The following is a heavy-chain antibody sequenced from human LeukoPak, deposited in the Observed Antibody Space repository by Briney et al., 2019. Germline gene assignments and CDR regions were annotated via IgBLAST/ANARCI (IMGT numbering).Heavy chain of an antibody. CDR2: ISGSGGST. D-gene: IGHD2-2*01. J-gene: IGHJ6*02. CDR1: GFTFSSYA. Sequence: GGSLRLSCAASGFTFSSYAMSWVRQAPGKGLEWVSAISGSGGSTYYADSVKGRFTISRDNSKNTLYLQMNSLRAEDTAVYYCVIYCSSTTCKAYGMDVWGQGTTVTVSS. V-gene: IGHV3-23*01. CDR3: VIYCSSTTCKAYGMDV.